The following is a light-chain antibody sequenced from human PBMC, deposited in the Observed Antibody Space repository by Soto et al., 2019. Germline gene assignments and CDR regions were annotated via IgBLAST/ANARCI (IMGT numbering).Light chain of an antibody. CDR2: EVT. CDR1: TRDVGGYNH. Sequence: QSALTQPASVSGSPGQSITISCTGTTRDVGGYNHVSWYQQYQGKAPKLIIYEVTNRPSGVSNRFSVSKSGNTASLTISGLQAEDEADYYCSSYTTSDTLACVFGTGTKLTVL. CDR3: SSYTTSDTLACV. V-gene: IGLV2-14*01. J-gene: IGLJ1*01.